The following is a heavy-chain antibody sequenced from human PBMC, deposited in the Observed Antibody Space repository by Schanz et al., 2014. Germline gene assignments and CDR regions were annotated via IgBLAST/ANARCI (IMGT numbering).Heavy chain of an antibody. CDR3: ARDKGGYYPFDY. CDR2: ISHDGSIQ. J-gene: IGHJ4*02. V-gene: IGHV3-30*04. CDR1: GLNFRQYA. D-gene: IGHD3-3*01. Sequence: QLVESGGVLVQPGRSLRLSCAGSGLNFRQYAIHWVRHAPGKGLEWVTIISHDGSIQYGADSVKGRFTLSRDNSKNTLYLQMNSLRVEDTAVYYCARDKGGYYPFDYWGQGTLVTVSS.